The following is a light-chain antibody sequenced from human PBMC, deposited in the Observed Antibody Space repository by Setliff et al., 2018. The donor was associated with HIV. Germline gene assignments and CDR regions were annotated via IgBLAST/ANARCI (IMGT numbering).Light chain of an antibody. Sequence: QSVLTQPASVSGSPGQSITISCTGTSSDVGSYNLVSWYQQHPGKAPKLIIYEVIKRPSGISNRFSGSKSGNTASLTISGLQAGDEADYYCCSYAGSSTYGFGTGTRSPS. CDR1: SSDVGSYNL. J-gene: IGLJ1*01. CDR3: CSYAGSSTYG. CDR2: EVI. V-gene: IGLV2-23*02.